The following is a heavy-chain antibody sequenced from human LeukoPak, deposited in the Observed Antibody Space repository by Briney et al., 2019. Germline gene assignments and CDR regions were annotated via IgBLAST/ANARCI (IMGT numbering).Heavy chain of an antibody. CDR2: FYYSGST. D-gene: IGHD6-19*01. CDR3: ARTWWLATHLSYFDY. Sequence: SETLSLTCTVSGGSISSSNYHWGWIRQPPGKGLEWIGSFYYSGSTYYNPSLKSRVTISVDTSKNQFSLKLSPVTAADTAVYYCARTWWLATHLSYFDYWGQGTLVTVSS. CDR1: GGSISSSNYH. J-gene: IGHJ4*02. V-gene: IGHV4-39*07.